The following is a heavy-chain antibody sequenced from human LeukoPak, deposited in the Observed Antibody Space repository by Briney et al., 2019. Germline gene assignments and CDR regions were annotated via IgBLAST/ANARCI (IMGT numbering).Heavy chain of an antibody. CDR2: FAGSDTTK. J-gene: IGHJ4*02. V-gene: IGHV3-48*03. CDR3: TTLGYHLDS. CDR1: GFDFCAYE. D-gene: IGHD3-22*01. Sequence: PGGSLRLSCAASGFDFCAYEMNWVRQAPGKGLEWVAYFAGSDTTKYYADSVRGRFTISRDNAKRSLYLQINSLRAEDTALYYCTTLGYHLDSWGQGALVTVSS.